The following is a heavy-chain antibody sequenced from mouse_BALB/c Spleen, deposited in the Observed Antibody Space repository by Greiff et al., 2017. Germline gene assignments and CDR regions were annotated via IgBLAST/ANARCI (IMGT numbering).Heavy chain of an antibody. CDR3: RSSGDYDWYFDV. D-gene: IGHD2-4*01. V-gene: IGHV1-5*01. CDR2: IYPGNSDT. CDR1: GYSFTSYW. Sequence: EVQLVESGTVLARPGASVKMSCKASGYSFTSYWMRWVKQRPGQGLEWIGAIYPGNSDTTYNQKFRGKARLTAVTSASTAHMELSSMTNEDSAVYYCRSSGDYDWYFDVWGAGTTVTVSS. J-gene: IGHJ1*01.